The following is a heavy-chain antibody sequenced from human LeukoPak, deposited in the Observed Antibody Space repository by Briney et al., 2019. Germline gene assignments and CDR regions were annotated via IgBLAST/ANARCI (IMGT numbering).Heavy chain of an antibody. V-gene: IGHV1-2*02. CDR2: INPNSGGT. Sequence: GASVKVSCKASGYTFTGYYTHWVRQAPGQGLVWMGWINPNSGGTNYAQMFQGRVTMTRDTSISTAYMELSRLRSDNTAVYYYARLDIYSYGHYYYGMDVWGQGTTVTVSS. CDR3: ARLDIYSYGHYYYGMDV. D-gene: IGHD5-18*01. CDR1: GYTFTGYY. J-gene: IGHJ6*02.